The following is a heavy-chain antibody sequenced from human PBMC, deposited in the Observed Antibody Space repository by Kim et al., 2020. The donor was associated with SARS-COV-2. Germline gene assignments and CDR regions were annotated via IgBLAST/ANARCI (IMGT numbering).Heavy chain of an antibody. J-gene: IGHJ4*02. CDR1: GFSFSAFW. CDR2: IKQGGSEK. V-gene: IGHV3-7*01. D-gene: IGHD5-12*01. CDR3: ARLPYSFAFEY. Sequence: GGSLRLSCAASGFSFSAFWMSWVRQAPGKGLEWVANIKQGGSEKYYVDSVKGRFTISRDDAKNSLFLQMNSLRVEDTAVYYCARLPYSFAFEYWGQGPLVAVSS.